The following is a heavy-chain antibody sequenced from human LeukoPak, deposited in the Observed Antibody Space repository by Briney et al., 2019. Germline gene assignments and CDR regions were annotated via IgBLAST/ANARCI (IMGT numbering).Heavy chain of an antibody. V-gene: IGHV3-48*03. CDR2: ISSSGSTI. D-gene: IGHD6-13*01. Sequence: QPGGSLRLSCAASGFTFSSYEMNWVRQAPGKGLEWVSYISSSGSTIYYADSVKGRFTISRDNSKNTLYLQMNSLRAEDAAVYYCAKAPRWYLRQVSHYMDVWGKGTTVTVSS. CDR3: AKAPRWYLRQVSHYMDV. CDR1: GFTFSSYE. J-gene: IGHJ6*03.